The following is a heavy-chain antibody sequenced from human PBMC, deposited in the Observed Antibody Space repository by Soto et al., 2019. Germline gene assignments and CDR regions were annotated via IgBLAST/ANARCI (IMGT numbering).Heavy chain of an antibody. CDR3: VHSSGWY. V-gene: IGHV3-9*01. J-gene: IGHJ4*02. CDR1: GFTFDDYA. D-gene: IGHD6-19*01. Sequence: EVQLVESGGGLVQPGRSLRLSCAASGFTFDDYAMHWVRQAPGKGLEWVSGISWNSGSIGYADSAKGRFTISRDNAKNSLYLQMNSLRAEDTALYYCVHSSGWYWGQGTLVTVSS. CDR2: ISWNSGSI.